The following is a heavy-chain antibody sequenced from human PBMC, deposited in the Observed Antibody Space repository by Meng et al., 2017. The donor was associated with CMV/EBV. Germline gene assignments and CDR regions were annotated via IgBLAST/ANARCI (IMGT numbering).Heavy chain of an antibody. V-gene: IGHV3-43D*03. J-gene: IGHJ3*02. Sequence: GSLRLSCAASGFTFDDYAMHWVRHAPGKGLEWVSLISWDGGSTYYADSVKGRFTISRDNSKNSLYLQMNSLRAEDTALYYCANGRSQNYYDSSGYSKPPHDAFDIWGQGTMVTVSS. CDR3: ANGRSQNYYDSSGYSKPPHDAFDI. CDR1: GFTFDDYA. D-gene: IGHD3-22*01. CDR2: ISWDGGST.